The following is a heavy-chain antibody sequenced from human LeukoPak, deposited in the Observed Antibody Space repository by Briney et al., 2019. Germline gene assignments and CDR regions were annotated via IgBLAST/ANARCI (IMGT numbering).Heavy chain of an antibody. J-gene: IGHJ5*02. CDR1: GGSFSGYY. CDR2: INHSGST. D-gene: IGHD3-10*01. V-gene: IGHV4-34*01. CDR3: ARVDYCGSGSYGWFDP. Sequence: SETLSLTCAVYGGSFSGYYWSWIRQPPGKGLEWIGEINHSGSTNYNPSLKSRVTISVDTSKNQFSLKLSSVTAADTAVYYCARVDYCGSGSYGWFDPWGQGTLVTVSS.